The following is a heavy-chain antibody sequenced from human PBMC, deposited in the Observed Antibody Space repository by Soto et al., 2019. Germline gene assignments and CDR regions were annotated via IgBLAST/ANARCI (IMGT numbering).Heavy chain of an antibody. J-gene: IGHJ3*02. Sequence: SETLSLTCTVSGGSISSYYWSLIRQPPGKGLEWIGYIYYSGSTNYNPSLKSRVTISVDTSKNQFSLKLSSVTAADTAVYYCARGVAGPFDAFDIWGQGTMVTVSS. CDR3: ARGVAGPFDAFDI. CDR1: GGSISSYY. CDR2: IYYSGST. V-gene: IGHV4-59*01. D-gene: IGHD6-19*01.